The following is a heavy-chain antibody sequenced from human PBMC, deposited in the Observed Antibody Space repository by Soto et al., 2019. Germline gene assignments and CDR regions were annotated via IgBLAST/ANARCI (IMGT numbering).Heavy chain of an antibody. V-gene: IGHV4-4*07. CDR3: ARTAARFPAPFDY. Sequence: SETLSLTCTVSGGSLSSYYWSWIRQPAGKGLEWIGRIYTSGITNYNPSLMNRVTLSVDTSKNQFSLKLTSVTAADTAVYYCARTAARFPAPFDYWGPGTLVTVSS. CDR1: GGSLSSYY. D-gene: IGHD2-21*01. CDR2: IYTSGIT. J-gene: IGHJ4*02.